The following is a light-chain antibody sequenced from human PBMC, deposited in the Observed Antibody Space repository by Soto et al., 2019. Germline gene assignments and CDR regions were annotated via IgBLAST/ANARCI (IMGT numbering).Light chain of an antibody. V-gene: IGKV3-15*01. CDR1: QSVSSN. Sequence: EMLMTQSPATLSVSPGERATLSCRASQSVSSNLAWYQQKPGQAPRLLIYGASTRATGIPARFSGSGSGTEFTLTISSLQSEDFAVYYCQQYNNWPPTFGQGTKVDIK. CDR3: QQYNNWPPT. CDR2: GAS. J-gene: IGKJ1*01.